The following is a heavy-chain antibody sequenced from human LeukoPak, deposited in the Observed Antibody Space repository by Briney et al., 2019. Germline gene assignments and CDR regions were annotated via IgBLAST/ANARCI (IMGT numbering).Heavy chain of an antibody. J-gene: IGHJ4*02. CDR2: IKRFGSEK. D-gene: IGHD3-10*01. CDR1: SLSFSDFW. CDR3: ARSSSQGFDYFDY. Sequence: GGSLRLSCVASSLSFSDFWMSWVRQRPRKGLQWVATIKRFGSEKTYLDSVKGRFTISRDDSKSSLSLQMNNLGADDSGLYYCARSSSQGFDYFDYWGQGALVTVSS. V-gene: IGHV3-7*01.